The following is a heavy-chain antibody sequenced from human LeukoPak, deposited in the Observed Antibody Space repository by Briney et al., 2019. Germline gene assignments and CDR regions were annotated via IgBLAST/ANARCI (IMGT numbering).Heavy chain of an antibody. Sequence: GGSLRLSCAASGFTFSSYWMHWVRQAPGKGLVWVSRIRSDGSSTSYADSVKGRFTISRDNAKSTLYLQMNSLRDEDTAVYYCARGTGYLVLDHWGQGTLVTVFS. D-gene: IGHD3/OR15-3a*01. CDR3: ARGTGYLVLDH. CDR1: GFTFSSYW. J-gene: IGHJ4*02. V-gene: IGHV3-74*01. CDR2: IRSDGSST.